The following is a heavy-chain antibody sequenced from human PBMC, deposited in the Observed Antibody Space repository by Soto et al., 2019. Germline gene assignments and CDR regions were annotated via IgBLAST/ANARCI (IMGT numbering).Heavy chain of an antibody. Sequence: QVQLVQSGAEVKKPGASVTVSCQASGFTFNTYVITWVRQAHGQGLEWLGWISVYHGNTNYAQKVQGRVTMTTDTSTSTAYMELRSLRSDDTAVYYCARGGSGSYRMFDYWGQGTLVTGSS. D-gene: IGHD1-26*01. CDR2: ISVYHGNT. V-gene: IGHV1-18*01. CDR3: ARGGSGSYRMFDY. CDR1: GFTFNTYV. J-gene: IGHJ4*02.